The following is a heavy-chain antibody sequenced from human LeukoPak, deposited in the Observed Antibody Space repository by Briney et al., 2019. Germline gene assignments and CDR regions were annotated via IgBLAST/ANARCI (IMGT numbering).Heavy chain of an antibody. CDR3: ARIGYCSSTSCLGDDY. Sequence: PSETLSLTCTVSGGSISSSSYYWSWLRQPAGKGLEWIVRIYTSGSTNYNPSLKSRVTMSVDTSKNQFSLKLSSVTAADTAVYYCARIGYCSSTSCLGDDYWGQGTLVTVSS. V-gene: IGHV4-61*02. CDR2: IYTSGST. D-gene: IGHD2-2*01. J-gene: IGHJ4*02. CDR1: GGSISSSSYY.